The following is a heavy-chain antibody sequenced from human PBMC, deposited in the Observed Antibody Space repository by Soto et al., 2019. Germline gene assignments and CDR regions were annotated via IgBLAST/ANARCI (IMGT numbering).Heavy chain of an antibody. D-gene: IGHD5-18*01. J-gene: IGHJ5*02. V-gene: IGHV1-69*13. CDR3: ARGGTAMVTGWFDP. CDR2: IIPIFGTA. Sequence: ASVKVSCKASGGTFSSYAISWVRQAPGQGLEWMGGIIPIFGTANYAQKFQGRVTITADESTSTAYMELSSLRSEDTAVYYCARGGTAMVTGWFDPWGQGTLVTVS. CDR1: GGTFSSYA.